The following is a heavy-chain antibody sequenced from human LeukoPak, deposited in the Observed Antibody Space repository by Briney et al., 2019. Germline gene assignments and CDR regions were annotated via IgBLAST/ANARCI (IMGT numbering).Heavy chain of an antibody. CDR1: GGSMSSYY. CDR3: ARVSWFPGTSYYYMDV. Sequence: PSETLSLTCTVSGGSMSSYYWSWIRQPPGKGLVWIGYIHYSGSTNYNPSLKSRVTISVDTSKNQFSLKVSTVTAADTAVYYCARVSWFPGTSYYYMDVWGKGTTVTVSS. CDR2: IHYSGST. J-gene: IGHJ6*03. V-gene: IGHV4-59*01. D-gene: IGHD1-1*01.